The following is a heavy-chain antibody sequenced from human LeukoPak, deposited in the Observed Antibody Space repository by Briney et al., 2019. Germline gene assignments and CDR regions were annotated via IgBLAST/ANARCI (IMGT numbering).Heavy chain of an antibody. CDR3: ARPSSSGSYYY. CDR1: GDSISSSGHW. CDR2: ISYSGSP. D-gene: IGHD3-10*01. J-gene: IGHJ4*02. Sequence: SETLSLTCTVSGDSISSSGHWWGWLRQPPGEGLDWIGSISYSGSPSYKPSLKSRVTISVDTSKNQLSLRLSSVTAADTAVYYCARPSSSGSYYYWGQGTLVTVS. V-gene: IGHV4-39*01.